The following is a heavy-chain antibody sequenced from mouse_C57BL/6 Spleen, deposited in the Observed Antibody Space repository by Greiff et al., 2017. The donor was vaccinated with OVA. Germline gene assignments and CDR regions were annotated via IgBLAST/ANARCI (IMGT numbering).Heavy chain of an antibody. V-gene: IGHV1-52*01. D-gene: IGHD1-1*01. CDR3: ARSYGSSYLYAMDY. Sequence: QVQLKQPGAELVRPGSSVKLSCKASGYTFTSYWMHWVKQRPIQGLEWIGNIDPSDSETHYNQKFKDKATLTVDKSSSTAYMQLSSLTSEDSAVYYCARSYGSSYLYAMDYWGQGTSVTVSS. CDR1: GYTFTSYW. J-gene: IGHJ4*01. CDR2: IDPSDSET.